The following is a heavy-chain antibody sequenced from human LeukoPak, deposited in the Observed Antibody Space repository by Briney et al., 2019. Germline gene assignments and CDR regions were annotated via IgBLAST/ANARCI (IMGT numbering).Heavy chain of an antibody. CDR1: GYSISNGYY. CDR2: IYHSGST. D-gene: IGHD2-15*01. Sequence: SETLSLTCTVSGYSISNGYYWAWIRQPPGKGLEWIGSIYHSGSTYYNPSLKSRVTISVDTSKNHFSLKLSSVTAADPAVYYCARVGPFYCSGGSCPSYYFDYWGQGTLVTVSS. V-gene: IGHV4-38-2*02. J-gene: IGHJ4*02. CDR3: ARVGPFYCSGGSCPSYYFDY.